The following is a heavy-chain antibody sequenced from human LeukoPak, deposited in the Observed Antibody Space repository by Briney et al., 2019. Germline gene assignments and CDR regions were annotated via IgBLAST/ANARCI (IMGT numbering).Heavy chain of an antibody. J-gene: IGHJ3*02. CDR3: AREAGRGHDAFDI. V-gene: IGHV3-30*02. CDR1: GFIFSSYG. D-gene: IGHD3-10*01. CDR2: IMYDGSNK. Sequence: GGSLRLSCAASGFIFSSYGMHWVRQTPGKGLEWVAFIMYDGSNKYYADSVKGRFTISRDNSNNTLYLQMNSLRAEDTAVYYCAREAGRGHDAFDIWGQGTMVTVSS.